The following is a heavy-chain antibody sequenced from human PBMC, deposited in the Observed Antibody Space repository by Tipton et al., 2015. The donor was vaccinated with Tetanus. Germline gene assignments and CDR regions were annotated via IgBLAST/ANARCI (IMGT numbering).Heavy chain of an antibody. CDR3: ASLCSSSACDSPSLDY. D-gene: IGHD2-2*01. J-gene: IGHJ4*02. V-gene: IGHV4-59*02. Sequence: TLSLTCSVSGDSGSRHYWSWIRQPPGKALEWIGDIFYSGNSISNPSFRSRVTMSVDTSRTLFSLTLIAVTAADTAVYFCASLCSSSACDSPSLDYWGQGTRVTASA. CDR2: IFYSGNS. CDR1: GDSGSRHY.